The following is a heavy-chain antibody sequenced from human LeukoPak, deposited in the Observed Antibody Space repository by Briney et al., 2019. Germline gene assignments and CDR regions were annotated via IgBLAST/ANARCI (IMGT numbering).Heavy chain of an antibody. CDR2: IIPIFGTA. J-gene: IGHJ3*02. CDR3: ARAIKSTTARAFDI. V-gene: IGHV1-69*05. CDR1: GGTFSSYA. Sequence: AAVKVSCKASGGTFSSYAISWVRQAPGQGLEWMGGIIPIFGTANYAQKFQGRVTITTDESTSTAYMELSSLRSEDTAVYYCARAIKSTTARAFDIWGQGTMVTVSS. D-gene: IGHD4-17*01.